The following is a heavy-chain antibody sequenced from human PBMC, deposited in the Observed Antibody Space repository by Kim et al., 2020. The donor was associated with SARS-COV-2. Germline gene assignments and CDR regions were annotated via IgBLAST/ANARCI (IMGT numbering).Heavy chain of an antibody. D-gene: IGHD6-6*01. CDR3: ARDPYSSSSSGAFDI. V-gene: IGHV4-4*07. J-gene: IGHJ3*02. Sequence: PPLRSRVTMSVDTSKTQFSLKLSSVTAADTAVYYCARDPYSSSSSGAFDIWGQGTMVTVSS.